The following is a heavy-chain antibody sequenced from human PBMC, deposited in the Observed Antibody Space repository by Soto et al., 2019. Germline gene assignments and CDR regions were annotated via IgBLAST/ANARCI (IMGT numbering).Heavy chain of an antibody. CDR3: ARDQYDCRSDYYYYAMEV. D-gene: IGHD3-3*01. CDR2: IYYTGST. Sequence: PSETLSLTCTVSGGSVSSESHYWIWIRQTPGKGLEWIGYIYYTGSTNYNPSLKGRVTMSVDTSRDQGSLRLRSVTRADTAVYYCARDQYDCRSDYYYYAMEVWGQVTKVIV. J-gene: IGHJ6*02. CDR1: GGSVSSESHY. V-gene: IGHV4-61*01.